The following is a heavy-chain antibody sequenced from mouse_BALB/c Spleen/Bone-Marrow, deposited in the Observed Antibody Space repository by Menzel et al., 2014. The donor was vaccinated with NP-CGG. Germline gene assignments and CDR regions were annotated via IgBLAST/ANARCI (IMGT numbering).Heavy chain of an antibody. V-gene: IGHV1-87*01. CDR3: ARDVNYPAWFAY. Sequence: QVQLQQSGAELARPGASVKLSCKASGYTFTSCWMQWVKQRPGQGLEWIGAIYPGDGDTRYTQKFKGKATLTADKSSSTAYMQLSSLPSEDSALYYCARDVNYPAWFAYWGQGTLVTVSA. D-gene: IGHD2-1*01. CDR1: GYTFTSCW. J-gene: IGHJ3*01. CDR2: IYPGDGDT.